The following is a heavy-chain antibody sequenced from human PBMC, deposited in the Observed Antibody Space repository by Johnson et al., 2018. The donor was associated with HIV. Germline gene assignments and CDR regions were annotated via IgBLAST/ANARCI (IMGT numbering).Heavy chain of an antibody. V-gene: IGHV3-9*01. J-gene: IGHJ3*02. Sequence: QLVESGGGLVQPGRSLRLSCAASGFTFDDYAMHWVRQAPGKGLEWVSGISWNSGIIGYADSVRDRFSISRANANNSLYLQMDSLRAEDTAMYYCARAKDAAYPYDAFDIWGQGTMVTVSS. CDR1: GFTFDDYA. CDR3: ARAKDAAYPYDAFDI. CDR2: ISWNSGII. D-gene: IGHD2-15*01.